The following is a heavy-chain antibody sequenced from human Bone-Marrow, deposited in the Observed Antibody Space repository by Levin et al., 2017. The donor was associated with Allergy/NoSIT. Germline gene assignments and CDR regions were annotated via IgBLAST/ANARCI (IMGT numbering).Heavy chain of an antibody. V-gene: IGHV3-48*02. CDR3: ARDVSPYSSPPDY. J-gene: IGHJ4*02. CDR1: GFTFSSYS. CDR2: ISVGSTTI. D-gene: IGHD6-19*01. Sequence: GGSLRLSCATSGFTFSSYSMNWVRQAPGKGLEWVSYISVGSTTIYYADSVKGRFTISRDNAKNSLSLQMHSLRDEDTAVYYCARDVSPYSSPPDYWGQGTLVTVSS.